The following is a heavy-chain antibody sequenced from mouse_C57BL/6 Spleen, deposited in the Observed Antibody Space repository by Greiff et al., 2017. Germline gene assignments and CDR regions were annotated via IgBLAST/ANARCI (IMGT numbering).Heavy chain of an antibody. V-gene: IGHV1-5*01. CDR1: GYTFTSYW. CDR3: TRVSYYYGSSYYAMDY. Sequence: VQLQQSGTVLARPGASVKMSCKTSGYTFTSYWMHWVKQRPGQGLEWIGAIYPGNSDTSYNQKFKGKAKLTAVTSASTAYMELSSLTNEDSAVYYCTRVSYYYGSSYYAMDYWGQGTSVTVSS. J-gene: IGHJ4*01. D-gene: IGHD1-1*01. CDR2: IYPGNSDT.